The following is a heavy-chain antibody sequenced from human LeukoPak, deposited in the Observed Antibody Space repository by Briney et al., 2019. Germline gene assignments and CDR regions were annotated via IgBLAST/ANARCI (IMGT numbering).Heavy chain of an antibody. D-gene: IGHD2-2*03. CDR3: ARRARGSWINDAFDI. J-gene: IGHJ3*02. CDR2: INPSGGST. CDR1: GYTFTSYY. Sequence: ASVKVSCKTSGYTFTSYYMHWVRQAPGQGPEWMGIINPSGGSTSYAQKFQGRVTMTRDTSTSTLYMELSSLRSEDTAFYYCARRARGSWINDAFDIWGQGTMVTVSS. V-gene: IGHV1-46*01.